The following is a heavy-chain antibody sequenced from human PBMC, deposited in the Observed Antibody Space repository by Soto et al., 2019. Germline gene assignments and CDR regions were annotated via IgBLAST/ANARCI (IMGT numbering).Heavy chain of an antibody. CDR2: INHSGST. CDR1: GGSFSGYY. CDR3: ASGAGSGSYYPYNYYYYYYGMDV. D-gene: IGHD3-10*01. V-gene: IGHV4-34*01. Sequence: PSENLSLTCAVYGGSFSGYYWSWIRQPQGKALEWIGEINHSGSTNYNPSLKSRVTLSVDTSKNQFSLKLSSVTAADTAVYYCASGAGSGSYYPYNYYYYYYGMDVWGQGTTVTVSS. J-gene: IGHJ6*02.